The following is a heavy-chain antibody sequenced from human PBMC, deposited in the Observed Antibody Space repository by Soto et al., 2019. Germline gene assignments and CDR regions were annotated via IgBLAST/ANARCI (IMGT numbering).Heavy chain of an antibody. V-gene: IGHV4-59*01. D-gene: IGHD3-3*01. J-gene: IGHJ5*02. Sequence: SETLSLTCTVSGGSISSYYWSWIRQPPGKGLEWIGYIYYSGSTNYNPSLKSRVTISVDTSKNQFSLKLGSVTAADTAVYYCARVFFVFWTDPWGQGTLVAVSS. CDR1: GGSISSYY. CDR3: ARVFFVFWTDP. CDR2: IYYSGST.